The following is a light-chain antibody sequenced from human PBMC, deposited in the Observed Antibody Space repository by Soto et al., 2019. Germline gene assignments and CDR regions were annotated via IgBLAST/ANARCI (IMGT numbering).Light chain of an antibody. CDR3: SSYTSSSTEV. CDR1: SSDVGGYNF. V-gene: IGLV2-14*01. CDR2: AVS. J-gene: IGLJ2*01. Sequence: QSALTQPASVSGSPGQSITISCTGTSSDVGGYNFVSWYQQHPGKAPKLMIYAVSNRPSGVSNRFSGSKSGNTASLTISGRQAEDEADYYCSSYTSSSTEVFGGGTKVTVL.